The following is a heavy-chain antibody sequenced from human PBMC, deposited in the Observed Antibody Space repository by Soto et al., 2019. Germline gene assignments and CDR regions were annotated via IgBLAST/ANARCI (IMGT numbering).Heavy chain of an antibody. J-gene: IGHJ4*02. D-gene: IGHD2-15*01. Sequence: QVQLQESGPGLVRPSQTLSLTCTVSGGSINSGDSYWNWIRQHPEKGLEWIGYINYRGSTFYNPYLKSRIIISVDTSKNQFSLSLRSVTAADTAVYYCARDAPGVAPYWGQGTLVTVSS. V-gene: IGHV4-31*03. CDR3: ARDAPGVAPY. CDR1: GGSINSGDSY. CDR2: INYRGST.